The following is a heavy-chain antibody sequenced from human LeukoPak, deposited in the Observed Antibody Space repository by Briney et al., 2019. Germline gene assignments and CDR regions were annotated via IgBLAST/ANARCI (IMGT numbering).Heavy chain of an antibody. V-gene: IGHV1-18*01. CDR3: ARGGIVGATEDPAFDI. J-gene: IGHJ3*02. D-gene: IGHD1-26*01. CDR2: ISAYNGNT. CDR1: GYTFTSYG. Sequence: GASVKVSCKASGYTFTSYGISWVRQAPGQGLEWMGWISAYNGNTNYAQKLQGRVTMTTETSTSTAYMELRSLRSDDTAVYYCARGGIVGATEDPAFDIWGQGTMVTVSS.